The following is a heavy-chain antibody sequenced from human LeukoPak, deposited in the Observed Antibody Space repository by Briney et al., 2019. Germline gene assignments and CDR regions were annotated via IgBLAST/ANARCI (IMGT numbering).Heavy chain of an antibody. Sequence: GASVKVSCKASGGTFSSCAISWVRQAPGQGLEWMGGIIPIFGTANYAQKFQGRVTITADESTSTAYMELSSLRSEDTAVYYCARQEPAASGNFDYWGQGTLVTVSS. V-gene: IGHV1-69*13. D-gene: IGHD2-2*01. CDR3: ARQEPAASGNFDY. CDR1: GGTFSSCA. CDR2: IIPIFGTA. J-gene: IGHJ4*02.